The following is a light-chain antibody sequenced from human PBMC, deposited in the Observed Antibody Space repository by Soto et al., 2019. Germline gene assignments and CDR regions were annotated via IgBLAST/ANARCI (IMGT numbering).Light chain of an antibody. J-gene: IGLJ2*01. Sequence: QSALTQPASVSGSPGQSITISCTGTSSDVGGYNYVSWYQQHPGKAPKLMIYDVSNRPSGVSNRFSGSKSGNTASLTISGLQAEDEADYYCSSYTSSSRVFGGVTKLTVL. CDR3: SSYTSSSRV. V-gene: IGLV2-14*01. CDR2: DVS. CDR1: SSDVGGYNY.